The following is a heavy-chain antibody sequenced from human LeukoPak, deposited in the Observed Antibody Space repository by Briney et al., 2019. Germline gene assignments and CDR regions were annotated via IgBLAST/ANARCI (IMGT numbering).Heavy chain of an antibody. D-gene: IGHD5-18*01. CDR1: GFTFSSYE. CDR3: ASPRIMDTAMGGAFDI. CDR2: TSSSGSTI. Sequence: GGSLRLSCAASGFTFSSYEMNWVRQAPGKGLEWVSYTSSSGSTIYYADSVKGRFTISRDNAKNSLYLQMNSLRAEDTAVYYCASPRIMDTAMGGAFDIWGQGTMVTVSS. V-gene: IGHV3-48*03. J-gene: IGHJ3*02.